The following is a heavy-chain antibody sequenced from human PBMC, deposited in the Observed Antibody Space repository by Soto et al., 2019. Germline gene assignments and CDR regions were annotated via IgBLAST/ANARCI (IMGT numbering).Heavy chain of an antibody. J-gene: IGHJ4*02. CDR1: GGTFSNYA. Sequence: QVQLVQSGAEVKRPGSSVKVSCQASGGTFSNYAVSWVRQAPGQGLEWMGGIIPMFDTPSYAQKFQGRVTITADKFTNTAYMELSRLRSEDTAVLYCARVSDPTRNSYFDYWGQGTLVTVSS. D-gene: IGHD4-4*01. CDR3: ARVSDPTRNSYFDY. V-gene: IGHV1-69*06. CDR2: IIPMFDTP.